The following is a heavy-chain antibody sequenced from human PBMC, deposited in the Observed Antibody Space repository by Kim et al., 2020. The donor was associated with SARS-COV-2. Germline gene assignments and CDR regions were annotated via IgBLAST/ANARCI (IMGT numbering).Heavy chain of an antibody. V-gene: IGHV1-8*01. D-gene: IGHD2-15*01. J-gene: IGHJ4*02. CDR1: GYTFTSYD. Sequence: ASVKVSCKASGYTFTSYDINWVRQATGQGLEWMGWMNPNSGNTGYAQKFQGRVTMTRNTSISTAYMELSSLRSEDTAVYYCARGLPNDLGYCSGGSCYSDFDYWGQGTLVTVSS. CDR2: MNPNSGNT. CDR3: ARGLPNDLGYCSGGSCYSDFDY.